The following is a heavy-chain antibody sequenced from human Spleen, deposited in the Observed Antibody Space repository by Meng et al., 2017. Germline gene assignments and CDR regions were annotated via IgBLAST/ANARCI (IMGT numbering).Heavy chain of an antibody. CDR3: ARNYDSSGYFPGWFDP. J-gene: IGHJ5*02. CDR2: IIPIFGTA. D-gene: IGHD3-22*01. CDR1: GGTFSSYA. V-gene: IGHV1-69*06. Sequence: SVKVSCKASGGTFSSYAISWVRQAPGQGLEWMGGIIPIFGTANYAQKFQGRVTITADKSTSTAYMELSSLRSEDTAVYYCARNYDSSGYFPGWFDPWGQGTLVTVSS.